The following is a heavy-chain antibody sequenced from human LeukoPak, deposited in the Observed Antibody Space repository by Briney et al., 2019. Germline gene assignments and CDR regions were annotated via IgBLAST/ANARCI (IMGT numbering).Heavy chain of an antibody. CDR3: AKWVVRGTNYYYYGMDV. Sequence: PGGSLRLSCAASGFTFSSYAMSWVRQAPGKGLEWVSAISGSGGSTYYADSVKGRFTISRDNSKNTLYLQMNSLRAEDTAVYYCAKWVVRGTNYYYYGMDVWGQGTTVTVSS. V-gene: IGHV3-23*01. J-gene: IGHJ6*02. D-gene: IGHD3-10*01. CDR2: ISGSGGST. CDR1: GFTFSSYA.